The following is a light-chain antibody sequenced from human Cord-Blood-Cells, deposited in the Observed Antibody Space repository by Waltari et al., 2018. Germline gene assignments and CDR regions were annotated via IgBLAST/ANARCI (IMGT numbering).Light chain of an antibody. Sequence: DIQMTQSPSSLSASVGDRVTITCRASQSISSYLNWYQQKPGKAHELLIYAASSLQSGVPSRFSGSGSGTDFTLTISSLQPEDFATYYCQQSYSTPFTFGPGTKVDIK. V-gene: IGKV1-39*01. CDR2: AAS. J-gene: IGKJ3*01. CDR3: QQSYSTPFT. CDR1: QSISSY.